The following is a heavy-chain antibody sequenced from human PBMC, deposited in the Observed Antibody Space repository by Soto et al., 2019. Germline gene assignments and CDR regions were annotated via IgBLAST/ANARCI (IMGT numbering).Heavy chain of an antibody. J-gene: IGHJ4*02. V-gene: IGHV3-48*03. CDR1: GFALISFD. Sequence: GGSLRLSCAASGFALISFDMDWVRQAPGKGLEWVSYISTTGTTIYYADSVKGRFTISRDNAKNSLSLQMNSLRVEDTAVYFCARGSMTVAGSFDYWGQGTLVTVSS. CDR3: ARGSMTVAGSFDY. D-gene: IGHD6-19*01. CDR2: ISTTGTTI.